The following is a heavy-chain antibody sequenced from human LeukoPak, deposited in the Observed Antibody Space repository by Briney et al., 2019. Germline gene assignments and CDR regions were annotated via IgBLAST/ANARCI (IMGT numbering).Heavy chain of an antibody. CDR1: GGSINSGDNY. Sequence: KPSQTLSLTCIVSGGSINSGDNYWSWIRQPPGKGLEWIGYIYSSGSTYYTPSLKSRVTISVDTSKNQFSLKLSSVTAADTAVYYCARVPPVEPAATGAFDIWGQGTMVTVSS. V-gene: IGHV4-30-4*08. D-gene: IGHD2-2*01. CDR2: IYSSGST. J-gene: IGHJ3*02. CDR3: ARVPPVEPAATGAFDI.